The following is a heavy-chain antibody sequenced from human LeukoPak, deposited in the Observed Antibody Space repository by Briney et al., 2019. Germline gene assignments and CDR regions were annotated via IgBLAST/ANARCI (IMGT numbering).Heavy chain of an antibody. J-gene: IGHJ4*02. D-gene: IGHD3-3*01. CDR1: GGSISSGGYY. CDR2: IYWDDDK. Sequence: TLSLTCTVSGGSISSGGYYWSWIRQPPGKALEWLALIYWDDDKRYSPSLKSRLTITKDTSKNQVVLTMTNMDPVDTATYYCAHRRVLRLGEGFDYWGQGTLVTVSS. CDR3: AHRRVLRLGEGFDY. V-gene: IGHV2-5*08.